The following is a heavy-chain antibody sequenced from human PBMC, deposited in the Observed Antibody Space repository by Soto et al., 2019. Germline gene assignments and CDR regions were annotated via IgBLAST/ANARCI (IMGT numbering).Heavy chain of an antibody. CDR2: MNPNSGNT. CDR1: GYTFTSYD. Sequence: GASVKVSCKASGYTFTSYDINWLRQATGQGLEWMGWMNPNSGNTGYAQKFQGRVTMTRNTSISTAYMELSSLRSEDTAVYYCARTGAPGDYDYIWGHFNAPNYYYYMDVWGKGTTVNVSS. J-gene: IGHJ6*03. D-gene: IGHD3-16*01. CDR3: ARTGAPGDYDYIWGHFNAPNYYYYMDV. V-gene: IGHV1-8*01.